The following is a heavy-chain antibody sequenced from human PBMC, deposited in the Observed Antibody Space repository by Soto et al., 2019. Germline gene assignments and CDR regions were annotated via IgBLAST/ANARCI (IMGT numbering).Heavy chain of an antibody. J-gene: IGHJ6*04. V-gene: IGHV3-53*04. CDR1: GFAVRHNY. D-gene: IGHD3-10*01. Sequence: EVQLVESGGGLVQPGGSLRLSCTASGFAVRHNYMTWVRQAPGKGLEWVSLIYSGGDTAYADSVTGRFTISRHTSQHTLYLQMNSRRAEDTAGYYFARKTDSIPSGGDVWGKGTAVIVSS. CDR2: IYSGGDT. CDR3: ARKTDSIPSGGDV.